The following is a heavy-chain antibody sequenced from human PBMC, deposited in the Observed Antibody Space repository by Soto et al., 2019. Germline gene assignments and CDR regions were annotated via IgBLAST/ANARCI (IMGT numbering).Heavy chain of an antibody. J-gene: IGHJ6*03. V-gene: IGHV3-74*01. CDR2: INSDGSST. CDR3: ARDRVDNWNVYYYMDV. Sequence: GGSLRLSCAASGFTFSSYWMHWVRQAPGKGLVWVSRINSDGSSTSYADSVKGRFTISRDNTKNTLYLQMNSLRDEDTAVYYCARDRVDNWNVYYYMDVWGKGTTVTVSS. CDR1: GFTFSSYW. D-gene: IGHD1-20*01.